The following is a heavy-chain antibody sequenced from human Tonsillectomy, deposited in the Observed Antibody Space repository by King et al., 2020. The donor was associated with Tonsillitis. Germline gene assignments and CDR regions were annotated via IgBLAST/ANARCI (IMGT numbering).Heavy chain of an antibody. D-gene: IGHD3-10*01. V-gene: IGHV4-39*01. J-gene: IGHJ4*02. CDR2: GST. Sequence: QLQESGPGLVKPSETLSLTCSVSGDSVSSSRYYWAWIRQPPGKGLEWIGSGSTFSNPSLKSRLTVSLDTSKNQFSLQLSSVTAAVTAVYYCARHRGQGRFDYWGQGTLVAVSS. CDR1: GDSVSSSRYY. CDR3: ARHRGQGRFDY.